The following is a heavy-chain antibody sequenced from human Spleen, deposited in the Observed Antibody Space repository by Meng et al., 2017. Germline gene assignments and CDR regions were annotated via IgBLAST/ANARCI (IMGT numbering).Heavy chain of an antibody. Sequence: SETLSLTCAVYGGSFSGYYGSWIRKPPGKGLEWIGEINHSGSTNYNPSLKSRVTISVDTSKNQFSLKLSSVTAADTAVYYCARGAYSSVYNQQHFDYWGQGTRVT. J-gene: IGHJ4*02. D-gene: IGHD5-18*01. CDR1: GGSFSGYY. V-gene: IGHV4-34*01. CDR2: INHSGST. CDR3: ARGAYSSVYNQQHFDY.